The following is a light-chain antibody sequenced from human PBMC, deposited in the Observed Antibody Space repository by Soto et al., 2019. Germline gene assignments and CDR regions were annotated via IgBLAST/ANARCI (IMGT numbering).Light chain of an antibody. J-gene: IGLJ7*01. CDR2: LEASGSY. Sequence: QLVLTQSSSASASLGSSVKLICTLSSGHSGFIIAWHQQRPGKAPRYLMKLEASGSYNKGSGVPDRFSGSSSGADRYLTISNLQFEDEADYYCETWDSDIAVFGGGTQLTVL. CDR3: ETWDSDIAV. CDR1: SGHSGFI. V-gene: IGLV4-60*02.